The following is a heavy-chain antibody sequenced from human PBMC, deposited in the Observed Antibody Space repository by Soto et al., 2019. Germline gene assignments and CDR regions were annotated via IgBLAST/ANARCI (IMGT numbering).Heavy chain of an antibody. CDR3: AKGLSVIQEWIIDGH. J-gene: IGHJ4*02. CDR1: GFTLSSYA. D-gene: IGHD5-18*01. CDR2: MSHDGNKK. V-gene: IGHV3-30*18. Sequence: QVQLVESGGGVVQPGRSLRLSCAVSGFTLSSYAIHWVRQAPGKGLEWVAFMSHDGNKKYYADSVKGRFTIARDNSKNTLYLQMDSLRADDTAMYYCAKGLSVIQEWIIDGHWGQGTQVTVSS.